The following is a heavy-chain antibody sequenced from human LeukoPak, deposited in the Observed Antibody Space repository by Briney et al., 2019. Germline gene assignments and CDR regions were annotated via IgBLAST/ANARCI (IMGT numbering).Heavy chain of an antibody. CDR2: INAGNGNT. CDR3: ARVPASVASYYYYGMDV. V-gene: IGHV1-3*01. D-gene: IGHD5-12*01. J-gene: IGHJ6*02. Sequence: ASVKVSCKASGYTFTSYAMHWVRQAPGQRLEWMGWINAGNGNTKYSQKFQGRVTITADESTSTAYMELSSLRSEDTAVYYCARVPASVASYYYYGMDVWGQGTTVTVSS. CDR1: GYTFTSYA.